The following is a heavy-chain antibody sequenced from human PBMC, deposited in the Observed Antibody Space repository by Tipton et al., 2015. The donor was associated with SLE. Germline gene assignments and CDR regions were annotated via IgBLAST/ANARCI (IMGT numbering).Heavy chain of an antibody. CDR2: IYHTGST. CDR3: ARDSGSFDY. Sequence: TLSLTCAVSGDSISKSNWWSWVRQSPGKGLEWIGEIYHTGSTHYNPSLKSRLTLSVDKSKNQFSLKLSSVTAADTAMYYCARDSGSFDYWGQGTLVTVSS. CDR1: GDSISKSNW. V-gene: IGHV4-4*02. J-gene: IGHJ4*02. D-gene: IGHD6-25*01.